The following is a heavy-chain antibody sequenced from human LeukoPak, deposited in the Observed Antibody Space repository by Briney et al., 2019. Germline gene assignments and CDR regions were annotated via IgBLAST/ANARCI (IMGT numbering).Heavy chain of an antibody. D-gene: IGHD6-13*01. CDR3: ARDPQQLVGYYYYMDV. J-gene: IGHJ6*03. Sequence: SVKVSCKASGGTFSSYAISWVRQAPGQGLEWMGGIIPIFGTANYAQKFQRRVTITADKSTSTAYMELSSLRSEDTAVYYCARDPQQLVGYYYYMDVWGKGTTVTVSS. V-gene: IGHV1-69*06. CDR2: IIPIFGTA. CDR1: GGTFSSYA.